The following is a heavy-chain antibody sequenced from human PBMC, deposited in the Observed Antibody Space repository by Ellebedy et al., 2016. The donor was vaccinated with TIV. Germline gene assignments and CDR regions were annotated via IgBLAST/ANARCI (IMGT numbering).Heavy chain of an antibody. D-gene: IGHD3-16*02. Sequence: AASVKVSCKASGYTFTTYVLYWVRQAPGQGLEWMGWISAYNGNTNYAQKLQGRVTITTDTSTSTAYMELRSLRSDDTAVYYCARDQGDDYVWGSYLDYWGQGTLVTVSS. CDR2: ISAYNGNT. J-gene: IGHJ4*02. CDR1: GYTFTTYV. CDR3: ARDQGDDYVWGSYLDY. V-gene: IGHV1-18*01.